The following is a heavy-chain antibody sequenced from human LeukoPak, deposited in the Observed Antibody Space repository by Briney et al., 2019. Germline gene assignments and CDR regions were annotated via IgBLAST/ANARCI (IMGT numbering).Heavy chain of an antibody. CDR2: ISGSGGST. J-gene: IGHJ4*02. Sequence: GGSLRLSCAASGFTFSSYAMSWVRQAPGKGREWVSAISGSGGSTYYADSVKGRFTISRDNSKNTLYLQMNSLRAEDTAVYYCAKGVGYYYDSSGYYYFDYWGQGTLVTVSS. V-gene: IGHV3-23*01. CDR1: GFTFSSYA. D-gene: IGHD3-22*01. CDR3: AKGVGYYYDSSGYYYFDY.